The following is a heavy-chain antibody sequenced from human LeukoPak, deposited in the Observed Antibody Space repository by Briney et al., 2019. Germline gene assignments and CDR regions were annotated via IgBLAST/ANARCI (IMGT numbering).Heavy chain of an antibody. CDR3: ASSYYYGSGSYSWFDP. J-gene: IGHJ5*02. CDR2: IYHSGST. D-gene: IGHD3-10*01. Sequence: SETLSLTCAVSGGSISSGGYSWSWIRQPPGNGLEWIGYIYHSGSTYYNPSLKSRVTISVDRSKNQFSLKLSSVTAADTAVYYCASSYYYGSGSYSWFDPWGQGTLVTVSS. CDR1: GGSISSGGYS. V-gene: IGHV4-30-2*01.